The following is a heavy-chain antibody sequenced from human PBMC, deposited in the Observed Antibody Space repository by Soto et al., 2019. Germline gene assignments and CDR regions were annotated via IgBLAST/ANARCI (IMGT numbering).Heavy chain of an antibody. CDR2: INPSGRTT. CDR1: GFTFSKYY. CDR3: ARDLDVTTVTTSFDS. D-gene: IGHD4-17*01. Sequence: QVQLVQSGAEVKKPGASVKVACKTSGFTFSKYYMHWVRQAPGQGLEWVGVINPSGRTTSYAQKLRGRVPVTRDASTTTVYMELNSLRSGDTAVYCCARDLDVTTVTTSFDSWGQGTLVTVSS. J-gene: IGHJ4*02. V-gene: IGHV1-46*04.